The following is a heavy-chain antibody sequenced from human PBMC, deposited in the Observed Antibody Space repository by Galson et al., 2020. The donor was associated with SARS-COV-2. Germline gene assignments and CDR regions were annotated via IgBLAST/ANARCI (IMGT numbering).Heavy chain of an antibody. CDR2: INHSGST. V-gene: IGHV4-34*01. J-gene: IGHJ4*02. D-gene: IGHD2-15*01. CDR1: RGSFSGYY. CDR3: ARGLGYCSGGSCTLFDY. Sequence: SETLSLTCAVYRGSFSGYYWSWIRQPPGKGLEWIGEINHSGSTNYNPSLKSRVTISVDTSKNQFSLKLSSVTAADTAVYYCARGLGYCSGGSCTLFDYWGQGTLVTVSS.